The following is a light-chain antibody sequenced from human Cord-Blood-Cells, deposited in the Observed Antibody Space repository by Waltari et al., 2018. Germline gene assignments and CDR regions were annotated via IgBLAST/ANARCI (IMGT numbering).Light chain of an antibody. J-gene: IGLJ2*01. CDR1: SSDVGAYTH. CDR3: SSYAGSNPL. Sequence: QSALPQPPSASGSPGQSLPISCPGTSSDVGAYTHVSWYQQHPVKAPKLMIYEVSKRPSGVSDRFSGSKSGNTASLTVSGLQAEDEADYYCSSYAGSNPLFGGGTKLTVL. CDR2: EVS. V-gene: IGLV2-8*01.